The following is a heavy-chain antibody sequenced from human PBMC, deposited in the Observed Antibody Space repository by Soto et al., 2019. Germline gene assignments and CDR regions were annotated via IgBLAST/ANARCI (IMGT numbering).Heavy chain of an antibody. CDR2: INYSGST. J-gene: IGHJ4*02. D-gene: IGHD2-8*01. CDR1: SGSFSGYY. Sequence: SETLSLTCAVYSGSFSGYYWNWIRQPPGKGLEWIGEINYSGSTNYNPSLKSRVTISVDTSKNQFSLKVSSVTAADTALYYCARGQHCTDGVCYTYDYWGQGTLVTVS. CDR3: ARGQHCTDGVCYTYDY. V-gene: IGHV4-34*01.